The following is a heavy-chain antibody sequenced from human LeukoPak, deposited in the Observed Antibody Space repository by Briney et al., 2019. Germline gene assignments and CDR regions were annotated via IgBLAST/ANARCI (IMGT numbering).Heavy chain of an antibody. CDR1: GGSISSYY. V-gene: IGHV4-59*05. J-gene: IGHJ4*02. D-gene: IGHD1-26*01. CDR3: ASLRERSYYARGFDY. Sequence: SETLSLTCTVSGGSISSYYWSWIRQPAGKGLEWIGSIYYSGSTYYSPSLKSRVTISVDTSKNQFSLKLSSVTAADTAVYYCASLRERSYYARGFDYWGQGTLVTVSS. CDR2: IYYSGST.